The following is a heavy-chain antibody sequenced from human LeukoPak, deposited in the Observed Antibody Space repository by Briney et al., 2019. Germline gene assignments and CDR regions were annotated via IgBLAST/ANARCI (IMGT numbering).Heavy chain of an antibody. Sequence: GGSLRLSRAASGFTFSNYWMHWVRQAPGKGLVWVSRINTDGSSTSYVDSVKGRFTISRDNSKNTLYLQMNSLRADDTAVYYCAKGRVRQFDPFDYWGQGTLVTVSS. D-gene: IGHD1-1*01. CDR1: GFTFSNYW. V-gene: IGHV3-74*01. CDR3: AKGRVRQFDPFDY. CDR2: INTDGSST. J-gene: IGHJ4*02.